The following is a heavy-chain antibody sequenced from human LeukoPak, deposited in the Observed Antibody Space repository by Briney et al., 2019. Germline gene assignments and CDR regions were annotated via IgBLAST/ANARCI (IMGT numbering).Heavy chain of an antibody. V-gene: IGHV4-59*01. CDR2: IYYSGST. J-gene: IGHJ3*02. Sequence: NSSETLSLTCTVSGGSISSYYWSWIRQPPGKGLEWIGYIYYSGSTNYNPSLKSRVTISVDTSKNQFSLKLSSVTAADTAVYYCARTSIAARRANAFDIWGQGTMVTVSS. D-gene: IGHD6-6*01. CDR1: GGSISSYY. CDR3: ARTSIAARRANAFDI.